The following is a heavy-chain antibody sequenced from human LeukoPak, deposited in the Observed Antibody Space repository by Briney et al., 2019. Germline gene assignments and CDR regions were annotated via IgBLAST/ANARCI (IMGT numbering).Heavy chain of an antibody. Sequence: GGSLRLSCAGSGFTFSDYYMSWIRQAPGKGLEWASYISSGGSTIYYADSVKGRFTISRDNAKNSLYLQMNSLRAEDTAVYYCARRRYNWNAIDYWGQGTLVTVSS. J-gene: IGHJ4*02. D-gene: IGHD1-20*01. CDR1: GFTFSDYY. V-gene: IGHV3-11*01. CDR2: ISSGGSTI. CDR3: ARRRYNWNAIDY.